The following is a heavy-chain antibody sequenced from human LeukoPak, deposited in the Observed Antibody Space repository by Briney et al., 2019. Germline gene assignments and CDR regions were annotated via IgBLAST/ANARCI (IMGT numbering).Heavy chain of an antibody. Sequence: SGGSLRLSCAASGLTFNSYWMHWVRQAPGKGLVWVSRINSDGSSTSYADSGKGRFTISRDNAKNTLYLQMNSLRAEDTAVYYCAREVGATKGFDYWGQGTLVTVSS. V-gene: IGHV3-74*01. CDR1: GLTFNSYW. CDR2: INSDGSST. CDR3: AREVGATKGFDY. J-gene: IGHJ4*02. D-gene: IGHD1-26*01.